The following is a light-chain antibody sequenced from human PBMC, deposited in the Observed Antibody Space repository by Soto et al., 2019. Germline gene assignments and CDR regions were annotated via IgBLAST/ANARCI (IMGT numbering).Light chain of an antibody. CDR2: GNN. CDR1: SSNIGTNY. CDR3: AVWADSLSGVV. Sequence: QSVLTQPPSASGTPGQTVTISSYGSSSNIGTNYVFWYQQLPGTAPKLLIYGNNQRPSGVPDRFSGSRSGTSASLAISGLRPEDEADYYCAVWADSLSGVVFGGGTKLTVL. V-gene: IGLV1-47*01. J-gene: IGLJ2*01.